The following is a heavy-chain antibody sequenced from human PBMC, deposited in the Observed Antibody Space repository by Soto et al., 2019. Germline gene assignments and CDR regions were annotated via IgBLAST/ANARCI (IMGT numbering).Heavy chain of an antibody. Sequence: QITLKESGPTLVKPTQPLTLTCTFSGFSLSTSGVGVGWIRQPPGKALEWLALIYWNDDKRYSPSLKSRLTITKDTSKNQVVLTMTNMDPVDTATYYCAHGLDDYYGSPWFDPWGQGTLVTVSS. D-gene: IGHD3-10*01. J-gene: IGHJ5*02. CDR1: GFSLSTSGVG. V-gene: IGHV2-5*01. CDR3: AHGLDDYYGSPWFDP. CDR2: IYWNDDK.